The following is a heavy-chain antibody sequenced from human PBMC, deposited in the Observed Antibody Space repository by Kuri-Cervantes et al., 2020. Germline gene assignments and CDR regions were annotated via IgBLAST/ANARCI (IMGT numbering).Heavy chain of an antibody. CDR2: TRHDGSNK. V-gene: IGHV3-30*02. Sequence: GESLKISCVASGFDFSGYGMHWVRQAPGKGLEWVAFTRHDGSNKSYADSVKGRFTVSRDNYKNTLYLQMNSLRAEDTAIYYCAKEGRGYCSRTSCYFYYYYYYMDVWGKGTTVTVSS. J-gene: IGHJ6*03. CDR1: GFDFSGYG. D-gene: IGHD2-2*01. CDR3: AKEGRGYCSRTSCYFYYYYYYMDV.